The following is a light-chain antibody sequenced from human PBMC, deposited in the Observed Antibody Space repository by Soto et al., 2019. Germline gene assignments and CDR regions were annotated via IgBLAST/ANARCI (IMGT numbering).Light chain of an antibody. CDR1: TIASKG. CDR3: QSADTSGTDVV. V-gene: IGLV3-25*02. CDR2: DDS. J-gene: IGLJ2*01. Sequence: SYELTQPPSVSVAPGQTARITCGGDTIASKGVHWYQQKPGQAPVLVVHDDSDRPSGIPERFSGSSSGTTVTLTISGVQAEDEAEYYCQSADTSGTDVVFGGGTKLTVL.